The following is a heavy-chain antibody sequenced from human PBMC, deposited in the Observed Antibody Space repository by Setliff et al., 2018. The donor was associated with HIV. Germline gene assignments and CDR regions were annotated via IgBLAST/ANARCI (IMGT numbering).Heavy chain of an antibody. CDR1: GASISNGYFY. J-gene: IGHJ6*03. CDR3: ARVNRARGGYFYYMDV. D-gene: IGHD2-15*01. Sequence: KSSETLSLTCTVSGASISNGYFYWGWIRQQSGKGLEWIGAVFYSGVTVYNSSLKSRSAISISTSRNQFSLRMASVTVADTAQYYCARVNRARGGYFYYMDVWGKGATVTVS. CDR2: VFYSGVT. V-gene: IGHV4-30-4*01.